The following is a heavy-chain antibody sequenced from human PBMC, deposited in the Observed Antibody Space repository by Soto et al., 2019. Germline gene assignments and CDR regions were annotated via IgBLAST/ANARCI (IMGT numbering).Heavy chain of an antibody. J-gene: IGHJ4*02. Sequence: SETLSLTCTVSGGSISSYYWTWIRQPPGKGLEWIGYVYNSGSTNYNPSLKSRVTISEDTSKSQFSLKVNSMTAADTAVYYCARYRREAVAGYTLDNWGQGILVTVSS. CDR3: ARYRREAVAGYTLDN. D-gene: IGHD6-13*01. V-gene: IGHV4-59*01. CDR1: GGSISSYY. CDR2: VYNSGST.